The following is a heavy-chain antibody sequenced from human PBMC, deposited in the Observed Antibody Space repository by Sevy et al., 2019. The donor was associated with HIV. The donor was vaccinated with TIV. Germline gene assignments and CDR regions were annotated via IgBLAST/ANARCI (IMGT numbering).Heavy chain of an antibody. CDR1: GYSLSELP. J-gene: IGHJ5*02. CDR2: FDHEHCKT. Sequence: ASVKVSCKVSGYSLSELPMHWVRQAPGKGLEWMGGFDHEHCKTVYSQNFQGRVTMTEDTSTNTAYMELSSLRSEDTAIYYCATDLYGTFFWRTWGQGTLVTVSS. V-gene: IGHV1-24*01. D-gene: IGHD2-8*01. CDR3: ATDLYGTFFWRT.